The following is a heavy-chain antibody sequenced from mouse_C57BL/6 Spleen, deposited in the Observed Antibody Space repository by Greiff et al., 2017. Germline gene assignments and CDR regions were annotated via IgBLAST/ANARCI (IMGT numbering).Heavy chain of an antibody. CDR3: ARHGDGYSFAY. CDR1: GFSLTSYG. J-gene: IGHJ3*01. D-gene: IGHD2-3*01. Sequence: VQLQASGPGLVAPSQSLSITCTVSGFSLTSYGVHWVRQPPGKGLEWLVVILSDGSTTYHSALKSRLSISKDNSKSQVFLKMNSIQTDDTAMYDCARHGDGYSFAYWGQGTLVTVSA. CDR2: ILSDGST. V-gene: IGHV2-6-1*01.